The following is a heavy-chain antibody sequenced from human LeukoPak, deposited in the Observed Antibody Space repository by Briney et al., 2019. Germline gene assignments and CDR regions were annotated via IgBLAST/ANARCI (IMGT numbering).Heavy chain of an antibody. CDR2: ISAYNGNT. Sequence: GASVKVSCKASGYTFTSYGISWVRQAPGQGLEWVGWISAYNGNTNYAQKLQGRVTMTTDTSTSTAYMELRSLRSDDTAVYYCARVFGYCSSTSCYGRGKGFDYWGQGTLVTVSS. CDR3: ARVFGYCSSTSCYGRGKGFDY. D-gene: IGHD2-2*03. CDR1: GYTFTSYG. J-gene: IGHJ4*02. V-gene: IGHV1-18*01.